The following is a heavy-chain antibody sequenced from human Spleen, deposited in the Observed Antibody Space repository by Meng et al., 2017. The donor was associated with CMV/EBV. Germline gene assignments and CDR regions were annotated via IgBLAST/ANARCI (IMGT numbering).Heavy chain of an antibody. CDR3: ARDNNWGPDY. V-gene: IGHV1-18*01. CDR2: ISGNNGRT. D-gene: IGHD7-27*01. Sequence: VSCETSGYPFISYGISWVRQAPGKGLEWMGWISGNNGRTNYAQRFQGRLTITRNTSINTAYMELTRLTSDDTAVYYCARDNNWGPDYWGQGTLVTVSS. J-gene: IGHJ4*02. CDR1: GYPFISYG.